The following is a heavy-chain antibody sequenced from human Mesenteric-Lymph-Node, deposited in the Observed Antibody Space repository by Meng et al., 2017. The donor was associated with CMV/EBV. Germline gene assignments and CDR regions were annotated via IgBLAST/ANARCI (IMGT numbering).Heavy chain of an antibody. D-gene: IGHD2-2*01. CDR1: GGTFSSYA. J-gene: IGHJ4*02. Sequence: SVKVSCKASGGTFSSYAISWVRQAPGQGLEWMGGIISVFGTPNYAQKFRGRVTITTDESTGTAYMELSSLRSEDTAVYYCARGMLWLNYWGQGTLVTVSS. V-gene: IGHV1-69*05. CDR3: ARGMLWLNY. CDR2: IISVFGTP.